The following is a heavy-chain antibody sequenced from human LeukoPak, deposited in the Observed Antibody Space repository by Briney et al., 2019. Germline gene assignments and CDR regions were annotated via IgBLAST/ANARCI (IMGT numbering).Heavy chain of an antibody. CDR2: IWYDGSNK. J-gene: IGHJ4*02. Sequence: GGSLRLSCAASGFTFSSYGMHWVRQAPGKGLEWVAVIWYDGSNKYYADSVKGRFTISRDNSKNTLYLQMNSLRAEDTAVYYCARGGGYYDSSGYYQRFCFYYFDYWGQGTLVTVSS. CDR1: GFTFSSYG. V-gene: IGHV3-33*01. D-gene: IGHD3-22*01. CDR3: ARGGGYYDSSGYYQRFCFYYFDY.